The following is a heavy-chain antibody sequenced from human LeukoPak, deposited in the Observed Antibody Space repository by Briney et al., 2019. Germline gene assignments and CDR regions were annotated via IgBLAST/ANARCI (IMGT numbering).Heavy chain of an antibody. J-gene: IGHJ3*01. D-gene: IGHD2-15*01. V-gene: IGHV3-21*01. CDR2: ISLAGTYI. Sequence: GGSLRLSCAASGFSFKTYSMNWLRQSPGKGLEWVASISLAGTYIDYADSVKGRFTISRDNANNSLFLEMTSLRGDDTAVYYCARGFCSGGTCYRITGTFDVWGQGTMVSVSS. CDR3: ARGFCSGGTCYRITGTFDV. CDR1: GFSFKTYS.